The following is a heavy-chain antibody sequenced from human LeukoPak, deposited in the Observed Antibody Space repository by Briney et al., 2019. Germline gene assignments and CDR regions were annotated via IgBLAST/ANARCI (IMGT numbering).Heavy chain of an antibody. CDR2: INHSGST. Sequence: PSETLSLTCAVYGGSFSGYYWSWIRQPPGKGLEWIGEINHSGSTNYNPSLKSRVTISVDTSKNQFSLKLSSVTAADTAVYYCTGGTVRGHFPYYYYYYYMDVWGKGTTVTISS. V-gene: IGHV4-34*01. CDR3: TGGTVRGHFPYYYYYYYMDV. J-gene: IGHJ6*03. D-gene: IGHD3-10*01. CDR1: GGSFSGYY.